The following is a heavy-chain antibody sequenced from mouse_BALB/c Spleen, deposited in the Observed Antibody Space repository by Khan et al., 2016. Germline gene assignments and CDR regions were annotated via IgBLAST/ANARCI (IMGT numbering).Heavy chain of an antibody. J-gene: IGHJ3*01. V-gene: IGHV14-3*02. CDR1: GFNIKDTY. CDR2: IDPANGNT. CDR3: ARSPYYYDEGCAY. Sequence: VQLQQSGAELVKPGASVKLSCTASGFNIKDTYMHWVKQRPEQGLEWIGRIDPANGNTKYDPKFQGKATITADTSSNTAYLQLSSLTSEDTAVYYWARSPYYYDEGCAYWGQGTLVTVSA. D-gene: IGHD2-4*01.